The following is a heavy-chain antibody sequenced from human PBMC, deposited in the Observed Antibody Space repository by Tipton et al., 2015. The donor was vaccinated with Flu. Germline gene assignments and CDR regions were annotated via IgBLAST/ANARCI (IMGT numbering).Heavy chain of an antibody. CDR1: GGSISSYY. V-gene: IGHV4-59*01. Sequence: TLSLTCTVSGGSISSYYWSWIRQPPGKGLEWIGYVYYTGSTNYNASLKSRVTMSLDTSKTQFSLKLSSVTAADTAVYYCARDKALVPGSFWYWGQGTLVTVSS. CDR3: ARDKALVPGSFWY. CDR2: VYYTGST. D-gene: IGHD2-2*01. J-gene: IGHJ4*02.